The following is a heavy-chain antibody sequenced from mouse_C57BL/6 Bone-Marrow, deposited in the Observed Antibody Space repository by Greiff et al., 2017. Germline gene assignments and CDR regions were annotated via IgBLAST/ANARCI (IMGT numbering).Heavy chain of an antibody. CDR3: AREYYGSSFDY. CDR2: INPGSGGT. CDR1: GYAFTNYL. J-gene: IGHJ2*01. V-gene: IGHV1-54*01. D-gene: IGHD1-1*01. Sequence: QVQLQQSGAELVRPGTSVKVSCKASGYAFTNYLIEWVKQRPGQGLEWIGVINPGSGGTNYNEKFKGKATLTADKSSSTAYMQLSSLTSEDSAVYFCAREYYGSSFDYWGQGTTLTVAS.